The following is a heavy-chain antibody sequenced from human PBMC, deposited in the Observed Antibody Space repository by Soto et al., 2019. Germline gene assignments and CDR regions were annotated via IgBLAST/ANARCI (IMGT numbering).Heavy chain of an antibody. CDR3: AAKAIFGVVTSSTGDYYGMDV. Sequence: SVKVSCKASGGAFSSYAFSWVRQAPGQGLEWMGGIVPIFGTTNYAQKFQDRVAISADKSTSTAYMELSSLRSEDTAVYYCAAKAIFGVVTSSTGDYYGMDVWGQGTTVTAP. J-gene: IGHJ6*02. D-gene: IGHD3-3*01. V-gene: IGHV1-69*06. CDR1: GGAFSSYA. CDR2: IVPIFGTT.